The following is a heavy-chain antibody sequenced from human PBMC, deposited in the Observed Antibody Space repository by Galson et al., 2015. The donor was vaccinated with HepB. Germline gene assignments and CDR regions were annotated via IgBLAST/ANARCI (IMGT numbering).Heavy chain of an antibody. CDR1: GGTFSSYA. CDR3: ARELYSTYFDY. J-gene: IGHJ4*02. V-gene: IGHV1-69*01. D-gene: IGHD6-13*01. Sequence: QSGAEVKKPGESLRISCKASGGTFSSYAISWVRQAPGQGLEWMGGIIPIFGTANYAQKFQGRVTITADESTSTAYMELSSLRSEDTAVYYCARELYSTYFDYWGQGTLVTVSS. CDR2: IIPIFGTA.